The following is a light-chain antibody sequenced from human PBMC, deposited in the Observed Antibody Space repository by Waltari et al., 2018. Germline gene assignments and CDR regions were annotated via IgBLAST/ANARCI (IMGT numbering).Light chain of an antibody. J-gene: IGKJ4*01. CDR2: DAS. CDR1: QSVYIY. V-gene: IGKV3-15*01. CDR3: QQYDSWPLT. Sequence: EILMTQSPATLSVSPGERATLSCRASQSVYIYLAWYQVKPGHPPRLLIFDASTRATGVPDTFRGTGSGTEFTLTISSLQSVDFAVYYCQQYDSWPLTFGGGTKVEI.